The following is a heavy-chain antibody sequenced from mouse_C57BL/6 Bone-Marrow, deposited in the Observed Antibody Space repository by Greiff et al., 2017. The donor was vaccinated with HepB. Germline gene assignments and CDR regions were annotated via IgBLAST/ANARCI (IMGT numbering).Heavy chain of an antibody. CDR1: GFSLTNYG. CDR3: ARMAYYSNSNYFDN. J-gene: IGHJ2*01. D-gene: IGHD2-5*01. CDR2: IWSGGIP. Sequence: QVQLQQSGPGLVQPSQSLSITCTVSGFSLTNYGVHWVRQSPGKGLEWLGAIWSGGIPDYNAAFISRLSISKDNSESQVFFKMNSLQADDTAIYYCARMAYYSNSNYFDNWGQGTTLTVSS. V-gene: IGHV2-2*01.